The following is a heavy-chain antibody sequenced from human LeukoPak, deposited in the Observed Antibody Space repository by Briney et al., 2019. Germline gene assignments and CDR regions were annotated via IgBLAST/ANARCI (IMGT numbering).Heavy chain of an antibody. CDR3: AKDGGYYYDSSGYYPESV. CDR2: ISYDGSNK. CDR1: GFTFSSYG. D-gene: IGHD3-22*01. J-gene: IGHJ4*02. V-gene: IGHV3-30*18. Sequence: PGGSLRLSCAASGFTFSSYGMHWVRQAPGKGLEWVAVISYDGSNKYYADPVKGRFTISRDNSKNTLYLQMSSLRAEDTAVYYCAKDGGYYYDSSGYYPESVWGQGTLVTVSS.